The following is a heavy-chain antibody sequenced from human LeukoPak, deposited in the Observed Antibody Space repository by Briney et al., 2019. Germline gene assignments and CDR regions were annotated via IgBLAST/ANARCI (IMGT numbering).Heavy chain of an antibody. J-gene: IGHJ4*02. CDR1: GGSFSGYY. Sequence: SETPSLTCAVYGGSFSGYYWSWIRQPPGKGLEWIGEINHSGSTNYNPSLKSRVTISVDTSKNQFSLKLSSVTAADTAVYYCARGYSGYDPFDYWGQGTLVTVSS. D-gene: IGHD5-12*01. CDR3: ARGYSGYDPFDY. CDR2: INHSGST. V-gene: IGHV4-34*01.